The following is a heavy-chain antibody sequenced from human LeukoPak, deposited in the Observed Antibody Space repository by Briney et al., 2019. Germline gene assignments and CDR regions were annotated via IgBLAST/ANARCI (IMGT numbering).Heavy chain of an antibody. CDR1: GYSFTSYW. CDR3: ARLGDYIWERYRHFDY. J-gene: IGHJ4*02. D-gene: IGHD3-16*02. CDR2: IYPGDSDT. Sequence: PGESLKISCKGSGYSFTSYWIGWVRQMPGKGLEWMGIIYPGDSDTRYSPSFQGQVTISADRSISTVYLQWSSLKASDTAMYYCARLGDYIWERYRHFDYWGQGILVTVSS. V-gene: IGHV5-51*01.